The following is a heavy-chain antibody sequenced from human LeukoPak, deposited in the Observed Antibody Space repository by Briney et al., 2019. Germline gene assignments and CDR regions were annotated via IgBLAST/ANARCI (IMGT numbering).Heavy chain of an antibody. D-gene: IGHD2-15*01. CDR1: GFTFSSYA. Sequence: GGSLRLSCAASGFTFSSYAMSWVRQAPGKGLEWVSAIGGSGGTTYYADSVKGRFTISRDNSKNTLYLEMNSLRAEDTAVYYCAKDLPGSLSAEAFDIWGQGTMVTVSS. V-gene: IGHV3-23*01. CDR3: AKDLPGSLSAEAFDI. CDR2: IGGSGGTT. J-gene: IGHJ3*02.